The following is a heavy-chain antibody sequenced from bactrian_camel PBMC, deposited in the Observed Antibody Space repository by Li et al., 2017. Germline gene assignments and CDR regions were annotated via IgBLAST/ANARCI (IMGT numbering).Heavy chain of an antibody. Sequence: DVQLVESGGGLVQPGGSLRLSCAASGYNFRYGCLGWFRQVPGKEREGVAALYSFYGTTDYTDSVKGRFTISQDNAKNILYLQMNDLKPDDTAIYYCAAVANKDPKTAITVLNVMRERIANHGYWGQGTQVTVS. V-gene: IGHV3S31*01. CDR2: LYSFYGTT. CDR3: AAVANKDPKTAITVLNVMRERIANHGY. J-gene: IGHJ4*01. D-gene: IGHD3*01. CDR1: GYNFRYGC.